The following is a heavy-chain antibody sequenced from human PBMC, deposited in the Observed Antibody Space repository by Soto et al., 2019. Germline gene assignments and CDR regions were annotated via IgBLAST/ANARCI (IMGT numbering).Heavy chain of an antibody. Sequence: PGESLKISCKASGYTFTSYWIAWVRQMPGKGLEWMGTIYPGDSDTRYSPSFQGQVTISADKSISTAYLQWISLKASDTAMYYCAKLFDSSSTYAFDIWGQGTMVTVSS. J-gene: IGHJ3*02. CDR3: AKLFDSSSTYAFDI. V-gene: IGHV5-51*01. CDR1: GYTFTSYW. CDR2: IYPGDSDT. D-gene: IGHD3-22*01.